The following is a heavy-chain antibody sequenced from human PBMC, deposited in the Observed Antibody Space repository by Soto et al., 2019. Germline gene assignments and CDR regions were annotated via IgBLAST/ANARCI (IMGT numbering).Heavy chain of an antibody. CDR3: ARLVHYGVDEGSTVPDY. V-gene: IGHV1-69*01. J-gene: IGHJ4*02. CDR2: IIPIFGTA. Sequence: QVQLVQSGAEVKKPGSSVKVSCKASGGTFSSYAISWVRQAPGQGLEWMGGIIPIFGTANYAQKFQGRVTITADESTSTAYTELSSLRSEDTAVYYCARLVHYGVDEGSTVPDYWGQGTLVTVSS. D-gene: IGHD4-17*01. CDR1: GGTFSSYA.